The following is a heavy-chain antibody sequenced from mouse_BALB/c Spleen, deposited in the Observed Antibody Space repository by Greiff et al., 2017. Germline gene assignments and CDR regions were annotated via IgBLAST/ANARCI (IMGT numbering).Heavy chain of an antibody. J-gene: IGHJ4*01. CDR3: ARFLLWLRQDAMDY. Sequence: VQLKESGPELVKPGASVKISCKASGYTFTDYNMHWVKQSHGKSLEWIGYIYPYNGGTGYNQKFKSKATLTVDNSSSTAYMELRSLTSEDSAVYYCARFLLWLRQDAMDYWGQGTSVTVSS. V-gene: IGHV1S29*02. D-gene: IGHD2-2*01. CDR2: IYPYNGGT. CDR1: GYTFTDYN.